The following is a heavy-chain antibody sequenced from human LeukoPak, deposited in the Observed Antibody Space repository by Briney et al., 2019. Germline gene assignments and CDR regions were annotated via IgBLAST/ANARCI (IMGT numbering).Heavy chain of an antibody. Sequence: ASEKVSCKAARGTISSYAISWDRQAPGQGLEWMGRIIPILGIANYAQKFQGRVTVTADNSTSTAYMELSSLRSEDTAVYYCARGDIVVVPAAKTYYYYGMDVWGQGTTVTVCS. V-gene: IGHV1-69*04. CDR3: ARGDIVVVPAAKTYYYYGMDV. D-gene: IGHD2-2*01. CDR1: RGTISSYA. J-gene: IGHJ6*02. CDR2: IIPILGIA.